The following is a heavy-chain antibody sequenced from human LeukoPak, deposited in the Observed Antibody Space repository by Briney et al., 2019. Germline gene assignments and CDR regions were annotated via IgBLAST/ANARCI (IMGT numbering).Heavy chain of an antibody. Sequence: PTESLTLTCAASGGSFSGYYWSWIRQPPGKGLEWIGEINHSGSTHYNPSLKSRVTISVDTSKNQFSLKLSSVTAVDTAVYYCARGSQSLGYCSGGSCRAKIFDYWGQGTLVTVSS. V-gene: IGHV4-34*01. J-gene: IGHJ4*02. CDR3: ARGSQSLGYCSGGSCRAKIFDY. CDR1: GGSFSGYY. CDR2: INHSGST. D-gene: IGHD2-15*01.